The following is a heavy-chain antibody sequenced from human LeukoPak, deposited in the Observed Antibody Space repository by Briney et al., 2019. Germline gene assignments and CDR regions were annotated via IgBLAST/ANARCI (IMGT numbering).Heavy chain of an antibody. D-gene: IGHD3-10*01. V-gene: IGHV3-23*01. CDR1: GLTFSSYA. Sequence: GGSLRLSCAASGLTFSSYAMSWVRQAPGKGLEWVSVISGGGGSTYYADSVKGRFTISSDSSKNTLYLQMNSLRAEDTAVYYCAKSGSGNYYDRFDYWGQGTLITVSS. CDR3: AKSGSGNYYDRFDY. CDR2: ISGGGGST. J-gene: IGHJ4*02.